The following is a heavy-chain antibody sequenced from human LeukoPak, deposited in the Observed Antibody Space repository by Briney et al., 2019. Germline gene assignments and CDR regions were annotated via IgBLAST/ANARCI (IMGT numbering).Heavy chain of an antibody. V-gene: IGHV4-30-2*01. D-gene: IGHD1-26*01. CDR1: GGSISSGGYY. CDR3: ARLGGYYFDY. Sequence: PSETLSLTCTVSGGSISSGGYYWSWIRQPPGKGLKWIGYIYHSGSTYYNPSLKSRVTISVDRSKNQFSLKLSSVTAADTAVYYCARLGGYYFDYWGQGTLVTVSS. J-gene: IGHJ4*02. CDR2: IYHSGST.